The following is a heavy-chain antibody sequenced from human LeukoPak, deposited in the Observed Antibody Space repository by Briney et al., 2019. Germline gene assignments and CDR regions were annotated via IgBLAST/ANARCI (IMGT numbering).Heavy chain of an antibody. CDR2: INPSGGST. CDR3: ARNRWLDC. V-gene: IGHV1-46*01. CDR1: GYTFTIYY. J-gene: IGHJ4*02. D-gene: IGHD5-24*01. Sequence: ASVKVSCRASGYTFTIYYMHWVRQAPGQGLEWMGIINPSGGSTTYAQKFQDRVTMTRDMSTSTVYMELSSLRSEDTAVYYCARNRWLDCWGQGTLVTVPS.